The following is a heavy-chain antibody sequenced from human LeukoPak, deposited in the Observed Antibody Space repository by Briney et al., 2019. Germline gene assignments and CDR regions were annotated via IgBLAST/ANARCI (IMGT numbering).Heavy chain of an antibody. CDR3: ASSHDYGVTYHH. D-gene: IGHD4-17*01. J-gene: IGHJ5*02. V-gene: IGHV4-38-2*02. CDR2: FYHTGST. Sequence: SGTLSLTCTVSGYSITNVFYWGWIRQPPGEGLEWIGSFYHTGSTYSNPSLKSRVSLSVDTSKSQFSLNLNSVTAADTAVYYCASSHDYGVTYHHWGQGTLVTVSS. CDR1: GYSITNVFY.